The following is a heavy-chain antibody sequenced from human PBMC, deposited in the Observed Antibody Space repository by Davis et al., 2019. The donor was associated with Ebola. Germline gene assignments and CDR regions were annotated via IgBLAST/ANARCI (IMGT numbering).Heavy chain of an antibody. CDR2: INHSGST. D-gene: IGHD4-17*01. CDR3: ARDNWYGDYGVNAFDI. Sequence: PSETLSLTCAVYGGSFSGYYWSWIRQPPGKGLEWIGEINHSGSTNYNPSLKSRVTISVDTSKNQFSLKLSSVTAADTAVYYCARDNWYGDYGVNAFDIWGQGTMVTVSS. J-gene: IGHJ3*02. V-gene: IGHV4-34*01. CDR1: GGSFSGYY.